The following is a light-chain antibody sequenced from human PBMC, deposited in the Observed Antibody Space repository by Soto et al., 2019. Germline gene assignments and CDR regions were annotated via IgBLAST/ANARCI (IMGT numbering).Light chain of an antibody. V-gene: IGLV2-14*03. CDR2: DVS. Sequence: QSALTQPASVSGSPGQSITISCTGTSSDIGGYNYVSWYQQLPGKVPKLIIYDVSNRPSGVSDRFAGAKSGNAASLTISGLQAEDDAAYYCSSYTRTSTLYVFGTGTKLTVL. CDR3: SSYTRTSTLYV. J-gene: IGLJ1*01. CDR1: SSDIGGYNY.